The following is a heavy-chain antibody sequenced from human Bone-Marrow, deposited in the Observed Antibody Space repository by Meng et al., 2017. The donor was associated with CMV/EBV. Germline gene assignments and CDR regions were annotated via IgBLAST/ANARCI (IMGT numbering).Heavy chain of an antibody. Sequence: ETLSLTCVASGFPFSGYTMTWVRQAPGKGLEWVSSLSDNSAYIYYADSVKGRFTISRDNAKNSLFLQMDSLRAEDTAVYYCARLTIVGVRGYDYWGQGTLVTVSS. CDR2: LSDNSAYI. V-gene: IGHV3-21*01. CDR1: GFPFSGYT. D-gene: IGHD1-26*01. CDR3: ARLTIVGVRGYDY. J-gene: IGHJ4*02.